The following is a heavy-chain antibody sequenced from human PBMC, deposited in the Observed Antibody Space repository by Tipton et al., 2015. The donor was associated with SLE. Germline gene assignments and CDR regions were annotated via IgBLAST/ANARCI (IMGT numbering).Heavy chain of an antibody. D-gene: IGHD3-22*01. Sequence: TLSLTCTISYASISSYYWSWIRQSAGKGLEWIGRIYSSGSTNYKSSLQSRVTISLDTSNNQFSLRLHSVTVADTAVYYCARGGLYETSAYSVGFDIWGQGTLVTVSP. CDR2: IYSSGST. J-gene: IGHJ3*02. V-gene: IGHV4-4*07. CDR3: ARGGLYETSAYSVGFDI. CDR1: YASISSYY.